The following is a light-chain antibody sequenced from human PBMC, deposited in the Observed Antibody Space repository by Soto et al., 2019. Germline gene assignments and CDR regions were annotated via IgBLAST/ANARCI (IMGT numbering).Light chain of an antibody. V-gene: IGLV2-14*01. Sequence: QSALTQPASVSGSPGQSITISCTGASSDVGLYDFVSWYQHHPGKAPKLLIFEVSYRPSGVSSRFSGSKSGNTASLTISGLQAEDEADYYCNPYTRFSTYVFGTGTKVTVL. J-gene: IGLJ1*01. CDR1: SSDVGLYDF. CDR3: NPYTRFSTYV. CDR2: EVS.